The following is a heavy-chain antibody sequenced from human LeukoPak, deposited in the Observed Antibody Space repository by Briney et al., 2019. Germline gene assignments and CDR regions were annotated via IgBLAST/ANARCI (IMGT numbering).Heavy chain of an antibody. CDR3: AREAGYNNTWLVNGH. V-gene: IGHV1-2*06. Sequence: ASVKVSCKASGYTFTPYYMHWVRQAPGQGLEWMGRINPNSGGTHYAQKFQGRVTLTRDTSSTTAYMELRSLRSDDTAVYYCAREAGYNNTWLVNGHWGQGTLVTVSS. CDR1: GYTFTPYY. J-gene: IGHJ4*02. D-gene: IGHD6-13*01. CDR2: INPNSGGT.